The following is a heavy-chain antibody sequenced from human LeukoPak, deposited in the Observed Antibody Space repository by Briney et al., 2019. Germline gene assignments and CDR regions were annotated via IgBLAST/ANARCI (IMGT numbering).Heavy chain of an antibody. Sequence: PSETLSLTCTVPGGSISSYYWSWIRQPAGKGLEWIGRIYTSGSTNYNPSLKSRVTMSVDTSKNQFSLKLSSVTAADTAVYYCARDSSIRDDSSGYYYGPLDAFDIWGQGTMVTVSS. CDR3: ARDSSIRDDSSGYYYGPLDAFDI. D-gene: IGHD3-22*01. V-gene: IGHV4-4*07. CDR2: IYTSGST. CDR1: GGSISSYY. J-gene: IGHJ3*02.